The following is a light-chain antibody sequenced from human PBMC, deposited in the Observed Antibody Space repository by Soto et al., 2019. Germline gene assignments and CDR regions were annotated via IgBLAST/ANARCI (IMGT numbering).Light chain of an antibody. CDR1: QSVSSK. CDR3: QQYKNWLTWT. J-gene: IGKJ1*01. V-gene: IGKV3-15*01. Sequence: EIVMTQSPATLSVSPGEGATLSCRASQSVSSKLAWYQQKPGQAPRLLIYGASTRATGIPARFSGSGSGTEFTLIISSLQSEDSAVYYCQQYKNWLTWTFGQGTKVDIK. CDR2: GAS.